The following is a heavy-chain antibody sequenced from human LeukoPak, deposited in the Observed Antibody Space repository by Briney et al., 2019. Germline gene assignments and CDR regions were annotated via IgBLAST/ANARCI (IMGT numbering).Heavy chain of an antibody. V-gene: IGHV3-53*01. J-gene: IGHJ4*02. CDR2: IYSGGST. Sequence: GGSLRLSCAASGFTVSSNYMSWVRQAPGKGLEWVSVIYSGGSTYYADSVKGRFTISRDNSKNTLYLQMNSLRAEDTAVYYCAKDSSSIPKAVWGQGTLVTVSS. CDR1: GFTVSSNY. D-gene: IGHD6-6*01. CDR3: AKDSSSIPKAV.